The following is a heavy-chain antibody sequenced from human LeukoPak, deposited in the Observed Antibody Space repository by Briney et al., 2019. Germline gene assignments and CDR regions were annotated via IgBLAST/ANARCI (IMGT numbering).Heavy chain of an antibody. CDR1: GYTFPSYG. Sequence: GASVKVSCKASGYTFPSYGISWVRQAPGQGLEWRGWISAYNGNTNYAQKLQGRVTLTTDTSTSTAYMELRSLRSDDTAVYYCAKGNYYGSGSYNYFDYWGQGTLVTVSS. V-gene: IGHV1-18*01. J-gene: IGHJ4*02. CDR3: AKGNYYGSGSYNYFDY. D-gene: IGHD3-10*01. CDR2: ISAYNGNT.